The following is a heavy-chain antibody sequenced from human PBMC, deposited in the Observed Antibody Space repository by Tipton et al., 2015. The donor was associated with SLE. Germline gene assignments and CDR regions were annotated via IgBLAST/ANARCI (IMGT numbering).Heavy chain of an antibody. V-gene: IGHV4-4*07. CDR2: IYNSGYT. CDR3: ARVDTIYSFDY. D-gene: IGHD3/OR15-3a*01. Sequence: TLSLTCSVFGGPIGSFYWSWSRQPAGQGLEWVVRIYNSGYTNYNPSLKSRVTMSVDMSKNQFSLKLTSVTAADMAIYYCARVDTIYSFDYWGQGALVTVSS. J-gene: IGHJ4*02. CDR1: GGPIGSFY.